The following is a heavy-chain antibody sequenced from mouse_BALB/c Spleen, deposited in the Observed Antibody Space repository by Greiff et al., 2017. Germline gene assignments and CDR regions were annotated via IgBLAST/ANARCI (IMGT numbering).Heavy chain of an antibody. D-gene: IGHD2-4*01. CDR1: GFSLSRYS. J-gene: IGHJ4*01. V-gene: IGHV2-6-4*01. Sequence: QVQLKESGPGLVAPSQSLSITCTVSGFSLSRYSVHWVRQPPGKGLEWLGMIWGGGSTDYNSALKYRLSISKDNSKSQDFIKMNSLQTDATAMYYCARENYDYGDAMDYWGQGTSVTVSS. CDR2: IWGGGST. CDR3: ARENYDYGDAMDY.